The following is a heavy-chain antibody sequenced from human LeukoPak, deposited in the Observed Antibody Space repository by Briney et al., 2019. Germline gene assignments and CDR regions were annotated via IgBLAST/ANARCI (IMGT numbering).Heavy chain of an antibody. CDR1: GFTFSSYA. D-gene: IGHD5-12*01. CDR2: ISGSGGST. Sequence: GGSLRLSCAASGFTFSSYAMSWVRQAPGKGLEWVSAISGSGGSTYYADSVKGRFTISRDNAKNSLYLQMNSLRAEDTAVYYCARALPRGYSGYDFGRFDYWGQGTLVTVSS. V-gene: IGHV3-23*01. J-gene: IGHJ4*02. CDR3: ARALPRGYSGYDFGRFDY.